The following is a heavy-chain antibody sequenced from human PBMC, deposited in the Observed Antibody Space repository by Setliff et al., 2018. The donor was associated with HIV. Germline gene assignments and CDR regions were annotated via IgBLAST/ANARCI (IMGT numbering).Heavy chain of an antibody. CDR1: GGSISSSSHY. CDR2: ISYSENI. J-gene: IGHJ4*02. Sequence: SETLSLTCTVSGGSISSSSHYWGWIRQPPGKGLEWIGSISYSENIYYNPSLKSRVTISADTSKKQFSLKLSSVTAADTAVYYCARLRYYDILTGYAFDYWGQGTLVTVSS. CDR3: ARLRYYDILTGYAFDY. V-gene: IGHV4-39*01. D-gene: IGHD3-9*01.